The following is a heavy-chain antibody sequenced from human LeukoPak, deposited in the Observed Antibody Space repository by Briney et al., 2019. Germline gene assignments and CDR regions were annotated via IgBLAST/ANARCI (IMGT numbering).Heavy chain of an antibody. CDR1: GGSISSSTYY. J-gene: IGHJ3*02. CDR3: ARHDSSGPYNAFDI. Sequence: SETPSLTCTVSGGSISSSTYYWGWIRQPPGTGLEWIGSIYYSGSTYYNPSLKSRVTISGDTTKNQFSLKLSSVTAADTAVYFCARHDSSGPYNAFDIWGQGTMVTVSS. D-gene: IGHD3-22*01. CDR2: IYYSGST. V-gene: IGHV4-39*01.